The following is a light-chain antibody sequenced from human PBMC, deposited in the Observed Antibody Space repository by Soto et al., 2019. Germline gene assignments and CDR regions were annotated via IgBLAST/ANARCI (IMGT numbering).Light chain of an antibody. J-gene: IGKJ5*01. CDR2: GAS. CDR1: QSVSSSQ. Sequence: IELAQSPGTLSLSKGEGATLSCRAGQSVSSSQLAWYQQKPGQAPRLLVYGASSRATGIPERFSGSVSETDFTLSISRLEPEDFAVYYCQHYGNSPLTFGQGTLLEIK. CDR3: QHYGNSPLT. V-gene: IGKV3-20*01.